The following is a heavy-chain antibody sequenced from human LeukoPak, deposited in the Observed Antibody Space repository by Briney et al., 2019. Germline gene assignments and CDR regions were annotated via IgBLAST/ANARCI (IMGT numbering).Heavy chain of an antibody. D-gene: IGHD3-22*01. CDR2: IKQDGSEK. J-gene: IGHJ4*02. Sequence: GGSLRLSCAASGFTFNSNWMSWVRQAPGRGLEWVANIKQDGSEKYYVDSVKGRFTISRDNAKNSLSLQMNSLRAEDTAVYYCARDKYYDRYFDSWGQGTLVTVSS. CDR1: GFTFNSNW. CDR3: ARDKYYDRYFDS. V-gene: IGHV3-7*01.